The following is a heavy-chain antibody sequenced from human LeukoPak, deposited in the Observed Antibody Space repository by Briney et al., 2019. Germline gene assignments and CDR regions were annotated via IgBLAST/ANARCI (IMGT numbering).Heavy chain of an antibody. Sequence: GESLKISCKGSGYSFTSYWIGWVRQRPGEGLEWMGIINLGDSETHYTPSFQDQVTFSLDKSTNTAYLQWRTLKASDTAMYYCARRPYSGSPNWFDPWGRGTLVTVSS. CDR1: GYSFTSYW. D-gene: IGHD1-26*01. CDR2: INLGDSET. J-gene: IGHJ5*01. V-gene: IGHV5-51*01. CDR3: ARRPYSGSPNWFDP.